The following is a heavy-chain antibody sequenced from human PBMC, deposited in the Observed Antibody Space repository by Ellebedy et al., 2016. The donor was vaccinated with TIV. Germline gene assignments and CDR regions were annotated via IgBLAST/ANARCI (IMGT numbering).Heavy chain of an antibody. V-gene: IGHV3-49*03. Sequence: GESLKISXTGFGFTFGDYGMTWFRQAPGRGLEWIGHIRTEIYGGTTEYAAPVKGRFTISRDDSRRVAYLQMTSLRSEDTAVYFCSGGFCSGGTCYGMDVWGQGTTVTVSS. CDR1: GFTFGDYG. J-gene: IGHJ6*02. CDR3: SGGFCSGGTCYGMDV. D-gene: IGHD2-15*01. CDR2: IRTEIYGGTT.